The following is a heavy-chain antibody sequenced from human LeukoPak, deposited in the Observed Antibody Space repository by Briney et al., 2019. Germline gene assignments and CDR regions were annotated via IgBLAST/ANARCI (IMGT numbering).Heavy chain of an antibody. CDR2: INPSGGST. D-gene: IGHD3-10*01. CDR1: GGTFSSYA. V-gene: IGHV1-46*01. CDR3: ARGVGSGSSKPFDP. J-gene: IGHJ5*02. Sequence: ASVKVSCKASGGTFSSYAISWVRQAPGQGLEWMGIINPSGGSTSYAQKFQGRVTMTRDTSTSTVYMELSSLRSEDTAVYYCARGVGSGSSKPFDPWGQGTPVTVSS.